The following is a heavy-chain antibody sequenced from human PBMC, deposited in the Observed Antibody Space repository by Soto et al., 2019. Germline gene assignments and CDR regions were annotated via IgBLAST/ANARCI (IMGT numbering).Heavy chain of an antibody. D-gene: IGHD6-6*01. J-gene: IGHJ4*02. CDR1: GASLSDNY. V-gene: IGHV4-34*01. CDR3: ARGIGAAPFDY. Sequence: PSETLSLTCAVYGASLSDNYWGWIRQPPGKGLEWIGSIYYSGSTYYNPSLKSRVTISVDTSKNQFSLKLSSVTAADTAVYYCARGIGAAPFDYWGQGTPVTVS. CDR2: IYYSGST.